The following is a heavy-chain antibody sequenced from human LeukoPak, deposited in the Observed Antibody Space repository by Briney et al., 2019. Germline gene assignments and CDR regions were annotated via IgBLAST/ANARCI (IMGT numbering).Heavy chain of an antibody. CDR2: IYYSGST. D-gene: IGHD6-19*01. CDR1: GGSISNSSSY. V-gene: IGHV4-39*07. CDR3: ARGRVNSSGWYSRVLVSRWFDP. Sequence: SETLSLTCTVSGGSISNSSSYWGWIRQPPGKGLEWIGSIYYSGSTYYNPSLESRVTISVDTSKNQFSLKLSSVTAADTAVYYCARGRVNSSGWYSRVLVSRWFDPWGQGTLVTVSS. J-gene: IGHJ5*02.